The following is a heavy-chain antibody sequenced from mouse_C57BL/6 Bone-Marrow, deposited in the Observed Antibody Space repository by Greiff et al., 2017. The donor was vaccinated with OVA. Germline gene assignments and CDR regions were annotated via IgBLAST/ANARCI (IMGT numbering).Heavy chain of an antibody. CDR1: GYTFTSYW. J-gene: IGHJ3*01. CDR2: IDPSDSYT. Sequence: QVQLQQPGAELVKPWASVRLSCKASGYTFTSYWIQWVKQRPEQDLEWIGKIDPSDSYTKYNPTFKGKATLTVDTSSSTAYMQLSSLTSDDSAVYYCASWDFAYWGQGTLVTVSA. V-gene: IGHV1-50*01. CDR3: ASWDFAY. D-gene: IGHD4-1*01.